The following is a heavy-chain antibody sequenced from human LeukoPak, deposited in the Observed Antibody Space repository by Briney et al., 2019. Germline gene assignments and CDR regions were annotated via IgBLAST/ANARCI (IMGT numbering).Heavy chain of an antibody. J-gene: IGHJ5*02. V-gene: IGHV4-59*01. CDR1: GGSISSYY. Sequence: SETLSLTCTVSGGSISSYYWSWIRQPPRKGLEWIGYIYYSGSTNYNPSLKSRVTISVDTSKNQFSLKLSSVTASDTAMYYCARVVTYWFDPWGQGTLVTVSS. D-gene: IGHD5-18*01. CDR2: IYYSGST. CDR3: ARVVTYWFDP.